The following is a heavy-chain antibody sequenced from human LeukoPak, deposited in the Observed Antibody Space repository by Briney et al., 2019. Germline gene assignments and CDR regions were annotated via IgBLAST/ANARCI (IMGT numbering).Heavy chain of an antibody. D-gene: IGHD5-12*01. CDR1: GFTFSSYD. Sequence: GGSLRLSCAASGFTFSSYDIHWVRLAPGKGLEWVTFIRYDGSNTYAESVKGRFTISRDNSKNTVYLQMNSLAIEDTAIYYCAKNRWGSVATPDSWGQGTVVTVSS. J-gene: IGHJ4*02. CDR2: IRYDGSNT. CDR3: AKNRWGSVATPDS. V-gene: IGHV3-30*02.